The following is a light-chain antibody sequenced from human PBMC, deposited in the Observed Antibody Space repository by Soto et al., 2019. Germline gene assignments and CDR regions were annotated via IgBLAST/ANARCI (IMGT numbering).Light chain of an antibody. V-gene: IGKV1-39*01. CDR2: FTS. Sequence: DIQIIQSPSCLYAYAVDTVTITFPASQSVSGYLNLYQLRPGKAPDLLLYFTSNLQSGVPPRFRGSGSGTDFPLTISSLHPEDFATYLCQQSYSRPWKFGQGTKV. CDR1: QSVSGY. CDR3: QQSYSRPWK. J-gene: IGKJ1*01.